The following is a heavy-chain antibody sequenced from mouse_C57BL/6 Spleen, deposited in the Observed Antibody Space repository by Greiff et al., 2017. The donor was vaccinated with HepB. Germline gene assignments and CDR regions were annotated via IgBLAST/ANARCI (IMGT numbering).Heavy chain of an antibody. CDR2: ISDGGSYT. J-gene: IGHJ2*01. Sequence: EVNVVESGGGLVKPGGSLKLSCAASGFTFSSYAMSWVRQTPEKRLEWVATISDGGSYTYYPDNVKGRFTISRDNAKNNLYLQMSHLKSEDTAMYYCARGLYPFDYWGQGTTLTVSS. V-gene: IGHV5-4*03. CDR3: ARGLYPFDY. D-gene: IGHD2-1*01. CDR1: GFTFSSYA.